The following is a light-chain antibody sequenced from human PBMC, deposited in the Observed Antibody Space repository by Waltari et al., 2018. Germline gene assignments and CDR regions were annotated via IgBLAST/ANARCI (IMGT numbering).Light chain of an antibody. Sequence: ELVLTQSPATLSLSPGESAPLACRASQNLRSTFAWFQQKPGQPPRLLIYGTSTRAAGIPARFSGSGSGTDFSLTISSLQPEDFATYYCQQYDYWPWTFGQGTRVE. J-gene: IGKJ1*01. V-gene: IGKV3D-15*01. CDR2: GTS. CDR3: QQYDYWPWT. CDR1: QNLRST.